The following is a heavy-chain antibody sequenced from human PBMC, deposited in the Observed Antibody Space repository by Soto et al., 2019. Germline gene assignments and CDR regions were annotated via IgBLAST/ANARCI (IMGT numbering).Heavy chain of an antibody. V-gene: IGHV3-23*01. Sequence: VQLLESGGGLVQPGGSLRLSCVASGFILNNYAMSWVRQAPGKRLEWVSTIGGTDGDSDGVPWYEDSVKGRFAISRDSSANTLFLLMDNVRAEDSALYYCVKRGHNWGAFDFWGQGTTVVVSS. CDR2: IGGTDGDSDGVP. CDR3: VKRGHNWGAFDF. D-gene: IGHD7-27*01. CDR1: GFILNNYA. J-gene: IGHJ3*01.